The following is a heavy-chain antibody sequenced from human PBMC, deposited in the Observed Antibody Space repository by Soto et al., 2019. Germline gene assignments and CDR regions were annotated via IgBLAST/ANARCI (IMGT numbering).Heavy chain of an antibody. D-gene: IGHD5-12*01. J-gene: IGHJ4*02. CDR3: AREGSYSAYNFAHGIQLWSFDF. Sequence: PSETLSLTCTVSGGSINTFYWSWVRQPAGKGLEWIGRIFSSGSTSFNPSLESRVAMSVDTCKIHFSLNLSSVTAADMAVYYCAREGSYSAYNFAHGIQLWSFDFWGQGALVTVSS. CDR2: IFSSGST. CDR1: GGSINTFY. V-gene: IGHV4-4*07.